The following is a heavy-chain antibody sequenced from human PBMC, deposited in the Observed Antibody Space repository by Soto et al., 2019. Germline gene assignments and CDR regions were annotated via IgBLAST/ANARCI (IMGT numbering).Heavy chain of an antibody. V-gene: IGHV1-69*05. Sequence: SVKVSCKASGGTFSSYAISWVRQAPGQGLEWMGGIIPIFGTANYAQKFQGRVTMTTDTSTSTAYMELRSLRSDDTAVYYCARDAEAGLNDYWGQGTLVTVSS. D-gene: IGHD6-13*01. CDR3: ARDAEAGLNDY. CDR1: GGTFSSYA. J-gene: IGHJ4*02. CDR2: IIPIFGTA.